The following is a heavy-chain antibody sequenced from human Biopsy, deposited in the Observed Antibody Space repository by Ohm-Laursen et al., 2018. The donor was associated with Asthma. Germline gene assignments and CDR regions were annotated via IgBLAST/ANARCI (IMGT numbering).Heavy chain of an antibody. J-gene: IGHJ3*02. D-gene: IGHD3-9*01. CDR1: GYTFISYA. V-gene: IGHV1-3*01. CDR2: INAGNGNT. CDR3: ARTYYDFLTGQVNDAFDI. Sequence: GASVKASCKDSGYTFISYAIHWVRQAPGQRLEWMGWINAGNGNTKYSQKFQGRVTITRDTSASTAYMELSSLRSEDTAVYYCARTYYDFLTGQVNDAFDIWGQGTMVTVSS.